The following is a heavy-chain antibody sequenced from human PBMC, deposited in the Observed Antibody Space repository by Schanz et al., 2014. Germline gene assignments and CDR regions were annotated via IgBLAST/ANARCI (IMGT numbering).Heavy chain of an antibody. CDR2: IIPPLRQT. V-gene: IGHV1-69*04. Sequence: HVRLVQSGAEVQKPGSSVKVSCKSSGATFNSYAFGWVRQAPGQGFEWVGSIIPPLRQTRYAQKFEERVIITADTSTTTVYMDLASLTSDDTAVYFCARIIDGDYLYWGQGTLVTVSS. D-gene: IGHD4-17*01. CDR3: ARIIDGDYLY. CDR1: GATFNSYA. J-gene: IGHJ4*02.